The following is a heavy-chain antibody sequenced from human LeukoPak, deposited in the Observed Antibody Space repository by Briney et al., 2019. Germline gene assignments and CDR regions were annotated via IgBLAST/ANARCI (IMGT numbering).Heavy chain of an antibody. D-gene: IGHD3-16*01. CDR1: GYSFTSYW. V-gene: IGHV5-51*01. J-gene: IGHJ6*03. CDR2: IHPGDSDT. CDR3: ARRNYDYVWHYYYYYMDV. Sequence: GESLKISCKGSGYSFTSYWIGWVRQMPGKGLEWMGIIHPGDSDTRYSPSFQGQVTISADKSISTAYLQWSSLKASDTAMYYCARRNYDYVWHYYYYYMDVWGKGTTVTVSS.